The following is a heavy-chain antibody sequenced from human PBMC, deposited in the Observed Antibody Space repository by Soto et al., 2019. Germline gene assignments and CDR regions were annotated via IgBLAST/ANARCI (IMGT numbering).Heavy chain of an antibody. CDR1: GDTFSRYT. Sequence: QVQLVQSGAEVKKPGSSVRVSCKAYGDTFSRYTVNWVRQAPRQGLEWMGGLIPRFGTTNYAPTLQGRVTITADESTNTVYMELSSLRSEDTALYFCARGRGLYNSGRSQLDYWGQGTLLTVSS. CDR2: LIPRFGTT. CDR3: ARGRGLYNSGRSQLDY. J-gene: IGHJ4*02. D-gene: IGHD1-1*01. V-gene: IGHV1-69*01.